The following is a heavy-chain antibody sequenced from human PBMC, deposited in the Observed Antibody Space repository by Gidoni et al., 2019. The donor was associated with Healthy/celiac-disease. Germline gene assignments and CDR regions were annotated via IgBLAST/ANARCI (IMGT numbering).Heavy chain of an antibody. V-gene: IGHV4-59*01. D-gene: IGHD3-3*01. J-gene: IGHJ5*02. CDR3: ARGLYDFWSGYSGPKNWFDP. CDR1: GGPISSYD. CDR2: IYYSGST. Sequence: QVQLQESGPGLVKPSETLSLTCTVAGGPISSYDWSWIRQPPWTGLEWIGYIYYSGSTNYNPSLKRRVTISVDTSKNQFSLKLSSVTAADTAVYYCARGLYDFWSGYSGPKNWFDPWGQGTLVTVSS.